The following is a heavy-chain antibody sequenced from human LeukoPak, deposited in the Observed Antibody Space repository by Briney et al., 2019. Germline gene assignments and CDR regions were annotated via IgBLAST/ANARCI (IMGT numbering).Heavy chain of an antibody. CDR3: ARVATYYDFWSGYRDRYYYMDV. Sequence: SETLSLTCAVYGGSFSGYYWSLIRQPPGKGLEWIGEINHSGSTNYNPSLKSRVTISVDTSKNQFSLKLSSVTAADTAVYYCARVATYYDFWSGYRDRYYYMDVWGKGTTVTVSS. D-gene: IGHD3-3*01. CDR2: INHSGST. V-gene: IGHV4-34*01. CDR1: GGSFSGYY. J-gene: IGHJ6*03.